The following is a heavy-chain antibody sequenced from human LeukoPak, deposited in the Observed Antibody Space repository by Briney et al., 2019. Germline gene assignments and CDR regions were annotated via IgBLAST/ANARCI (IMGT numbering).Heavy chain of an antibody. CDR1: GFTFSSYG. V-gene: IGHV3-30*03. CDR2: ISYDGSNK. D-gene: IGHD6-13*01. J-gene: IGHJ6*02. Sequence: GGSLRLSCAASGFTFSSYGMHWVRQAPGKGLEWVAVISYDGSNKYYADSVKGRFTISRDNSKNTLYVQMGSLRAEDMAVYYCARDSSSTNPYYGMDVWGQGTTVTVSS. CDR3: ARDSSSTNPYYGMDV.